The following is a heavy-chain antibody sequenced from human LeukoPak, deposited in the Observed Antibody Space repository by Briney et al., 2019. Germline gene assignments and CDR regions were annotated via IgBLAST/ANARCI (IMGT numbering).Heavy chain of an antibody. CDR2: INPNSGGT. Sequence: ASVKVSCKASGYTFTGYYMHWVRQAPGQGLEWMGRINPNSGGTNYAQKFQGRVTMTRDTSISTAYMELSRLRSDDTAVYYCAREWDYDTSGYYYYYWGQGTLVTVSS. V-gene: IGHV1-2*06. CDR1: GYTFTGYY. J-gene: IGHJ4*02. CDR3: AREWDYDTSGYYYYY. D-gene: IGHD3-22*01.